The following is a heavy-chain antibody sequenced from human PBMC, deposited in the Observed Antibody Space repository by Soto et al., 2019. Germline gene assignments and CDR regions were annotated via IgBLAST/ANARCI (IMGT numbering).Heavy chain of an antibody. V-gene: IGHV1-69*13. CDR1: GGTFSSYA. J-gene: IGHJ6*02. D-gene: IGHD2-2*02. Sequence: SVKVSCKASGGTFSSYAISWVRQAPGQGLEWMGGIIPIFGTANYAQKFQGRVTITADESTSTAYMELSSLRSEDTAVYYCARAAXTYCSSTSCYRFPGMDVWGQGTTVTVSS. CDR2: IIPIFGTA. CDR3: ARAAXTYCSSTSCYRFPGMDV.